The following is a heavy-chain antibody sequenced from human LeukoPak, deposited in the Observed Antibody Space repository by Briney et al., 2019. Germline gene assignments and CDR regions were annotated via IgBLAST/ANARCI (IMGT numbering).Heavy chain of an antibody. J-gene: IGHJ4*02. V-gene: IGHV4-38-2*02. D-gene: IGHD6-13*01. CDR1: GYSISATSN. CDR2: FYHGGST. CDR3: ARTGRLSGSWYYFDY. Sequence: PSETLSLTCTVSGYSISATSNWGWIRQSPGKGLEWIGSFYHGGSTYYNPSLKSRVTISVDTSKNQFSLKLSSVTAADTAVYYCARTGRLSGSWYYFDYWGQGTLVTVSS.